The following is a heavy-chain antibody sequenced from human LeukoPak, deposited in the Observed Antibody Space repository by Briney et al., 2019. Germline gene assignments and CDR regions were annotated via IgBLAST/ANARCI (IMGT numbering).Heavy chain of an antibody. CDR2: IYYSGST. Sequence: SETLSLTCTVSGGSISSYYWSWIRQPPGKGLEWIGYIYYSGSTNYNPSLKSRVTISVDTSKNQFSLKLSSVTAADTAVYYCARGQRADTAMAPYYFDYWGQGTLVTVSS. CDR3: ARGQRADTAMAPYYFDY. J-gene: IGHJ4*02. V-gene: IGHV4-59*08. D-gene: IGHD5-18*01. CDR1: GGSISSYY.